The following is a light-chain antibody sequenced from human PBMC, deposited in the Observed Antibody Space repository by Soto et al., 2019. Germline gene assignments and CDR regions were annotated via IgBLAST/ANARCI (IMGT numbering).Light chain of an antibody. V-gene: IGKV3-11*01. J-gene: IGKJ1*01. CDR2: DAS. CDR1: QTVSSQ. Sequence: LLTQSPATLSLSPGESATLSCRASQTVSSQLAGYQQKPGQAPRLLIYDASKRATGVPGRFSGSGSGTDFTRTISSLEPDDFGVYYCQQRSSWPTFGQGTRVEIK. CDR3: QQRSSWPT.